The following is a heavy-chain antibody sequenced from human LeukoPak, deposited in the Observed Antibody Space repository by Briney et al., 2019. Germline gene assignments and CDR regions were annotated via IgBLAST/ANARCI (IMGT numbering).Heavy chain of an antibody. D-gene: IGHD2-2*01. CDR1: GFTFSSYG. CDR3: AKDRAAAFDY. CDR2: ISYDGSNK. J-gene: IGHJ4*02. Sequence: GGSLRLSCAASGFTFSSYGMHWARQAPGKGLEWVAVISYDGSNKYYADSVKGRFTISRDNSKNTLYLQMNSLRAEDTAVYYCAKDRAAAFDYWGQGTLVTVSS. V-gene: IGHV3-30*18.